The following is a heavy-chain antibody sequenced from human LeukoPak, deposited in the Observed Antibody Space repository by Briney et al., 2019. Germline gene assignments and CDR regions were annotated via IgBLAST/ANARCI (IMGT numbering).Heavy chain of an antibody. CDR1: GASMSSHY. J-gene: IGHJ4*02. V-gene: IGHV4-59*11. CDR3: AKEGGPARPGLDS. Sequence: PSETLSLTCTVSGASMSSHYWTWIRQDPGTGPEWIGNIYYTGSTSYNPALESRVTISLDTSNNQFSPKLTSVTAADTAVYYCAKEGGPARPGLDSWGQGTLVTVSS. CDR2: IYYTGST. D-gene: IGHD6-6*01.